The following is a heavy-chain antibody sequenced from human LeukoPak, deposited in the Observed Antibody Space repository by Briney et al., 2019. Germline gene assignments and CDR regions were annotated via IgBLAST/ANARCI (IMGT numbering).Heavy chain of an antibody. Sequence: GGSLRLSCAASGFTVSSNYMSWVRQAPGKGLEWVSVIYSGGSTYYADSVKGRFTISRDNSKNTLYLQMNSLRAEDTAVYYCARATPITPDAFDIWGQGTMVTVSS. CDR3: ARATPITPDAFDI. D-gene: IGHD5-12*01. CDR2: IYSGGST. V-gene: IGHV3-53*01. J-gene: IGHJ3*02. CDR1: GFTVSSNY.